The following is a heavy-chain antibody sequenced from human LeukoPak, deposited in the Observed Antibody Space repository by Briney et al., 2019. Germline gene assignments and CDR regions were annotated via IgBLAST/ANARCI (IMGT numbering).Heavy chain of an antibody. V-gene: IGHV4-39*07. CDR3: AGSVSYGSGSLPEDPLDY. CDR1: GASISSGSNY. Sequence: PSETLSLTCSVSGASISSGSNYWGWIRQPPGKTLEWIGSIYSSGSTYYHSSLQSRVIIIIDTPKNHFSLTLSSVTAADTAVYYCAGSVSYGSGSLPEDPLDYWGQGTLVTVSS. J-gene: IGHJ4*02. D-gene: IGHD3-10*01. CDR2: IYSSGST.